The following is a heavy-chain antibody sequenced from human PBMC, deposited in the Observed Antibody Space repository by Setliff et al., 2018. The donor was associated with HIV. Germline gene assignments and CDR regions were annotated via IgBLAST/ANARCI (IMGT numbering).Heavy chain of an antibody. D-gene: IGHD3-10*01. J-gene: IGHJ2*01. V-gene: IGHV4-39*01. CDR3: ARHPAESSGSYAALKRYFDL. CDR2: IYYSGST. CDR1: GASIGSSTYY. Sequence: SETLSLTCTVSGASIGSSTYYWGCIRQPPGKGLEWIGSIYYSGSTYYNPSLKSRVTISRDTSKNHFSLKLSSVTAADTAIYYCARHPAESSGSYAALKRYFDLWGRGTLVTVSS.